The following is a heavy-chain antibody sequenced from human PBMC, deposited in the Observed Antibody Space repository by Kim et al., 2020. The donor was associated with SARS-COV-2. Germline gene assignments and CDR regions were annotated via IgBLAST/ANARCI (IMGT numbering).Heavy chain of an antibody. CDR2: IYHSGST. CDR3: ASYGSRVRGVIRYYYYGMDV. J-gene: IGHJ6*02. D-gene: IGHD3-10*01. Sequence: SETLSLTCAVSGGSISSSNWWSWVRQPPGKGLEWIGEIYHSGSTNYNPSLKSRVTISVDKSKNQFSLKLSSVTAADTAVYYCASYGSRVRGVIRYYYYGMDVWGQGTTVTVSS. V-gene: IGHV4-4*02. CDR1: GGSISSSNW.